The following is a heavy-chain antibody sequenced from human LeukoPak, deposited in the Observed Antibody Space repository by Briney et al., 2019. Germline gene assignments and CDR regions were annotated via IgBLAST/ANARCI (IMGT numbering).Heavy chain of an antibody. J-gene: IGHJ3*02. CDR3: ARVGRYSGSYYAFDI. V-gene: IGHV3-48*03. CDR1: GFTFSSYE. D-gene: IGHD1-26*01. Sequence: GGSLRLSCAASGFTFSSYEMNWVRQAPGKGLEWVSYISSSGSTIYYADSVKGRFTISRDNAKNTLYLQMNSLRAEDTAVYYCARVGRYSGSYYAFDIWGQGTMVTVSS. CDR2: ISSSGSTI.